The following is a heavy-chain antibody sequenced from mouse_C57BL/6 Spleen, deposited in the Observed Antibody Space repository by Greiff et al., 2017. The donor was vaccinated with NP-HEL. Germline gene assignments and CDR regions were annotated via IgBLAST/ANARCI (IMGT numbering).Heavy chain of an antibody. Sequence: EVKLMESGPGLVKPSQSLSLTCSVTGYSITSGYYWNWIRQFPGNKLEWMGYISYDGSNNYNPSLKNRISITRDTSKNQFFLKLNSVTTEDTATYYCARSGDTAYYSNYESAMDYWGQGTSVTVSS. CDR2: ISYDGSN. CDR1: GYSITSGYY. V-gene: IGHV3-6*01. CDR3: ARSGDTAYYSNYESAMDY. D-gene: IGHD2-5*01. J-gene: IGHJ4*01.